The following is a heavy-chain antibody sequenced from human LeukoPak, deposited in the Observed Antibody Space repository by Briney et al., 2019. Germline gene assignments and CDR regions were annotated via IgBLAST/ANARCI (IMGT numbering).Heavy chain of an antibody. D-gene: IGHD5-18*01. Sequence: GGSLRLSCAASGFTFSSYAMSWVRQAPGKGLEWVSVISDSGISTYYGDSMKGRFTISRDNSKNTLYLQMNGLGAEDTAVYYCAKSTGRYSYDAPGDYWGQGTLVTVSS. CDR1: GFTFSSYA. CDR3: AKSTGRYSYDAPGDY. CDR2: ISDSGIST. V-gene: IGHV3-23*01. J-gene: IGHJ4*02.